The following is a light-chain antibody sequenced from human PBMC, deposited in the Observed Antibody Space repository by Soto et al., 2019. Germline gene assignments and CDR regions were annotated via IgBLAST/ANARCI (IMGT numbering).Light chain of an antibody. Sequence: EIVMTQSPATLSVSPGERATLSCRASQSVGSHLAWYQQKPGQAPKLLIYYTSTRATGIPARFSGSGSGTELTPTFSSLQSEAFASYYCQQYNNWPLTFGPGTKVDIK. J-gene: IGKJ3*01. CDR3: QQYNNWPLT. CDR2: YTS. V-gene: IGKV3-15*01. CDR1: QSVGSH.